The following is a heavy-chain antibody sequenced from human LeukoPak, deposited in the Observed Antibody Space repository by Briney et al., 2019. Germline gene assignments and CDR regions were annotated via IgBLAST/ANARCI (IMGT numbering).Heavy chain of an antibody. CDR1: GYSFTSYW. Sequence: GESLKISCKGSGYSFTSYWIGWVRQMPGKGLEWMGIIYPGDSDTRYSPSFQGQVTISADKSISTAYLQWSSLKASDTAMYYCARGYYDFWSGRWAYYYYGMDVWGQGTPVTVSS. CDR2: IYPGDSDT. CDR3: ARGYYDFWSGRWAYYYYGMDV. V-gene: IGHV5-51*01. D-gene: IGHD3-3*01. J-gene: IGHJ6*02.